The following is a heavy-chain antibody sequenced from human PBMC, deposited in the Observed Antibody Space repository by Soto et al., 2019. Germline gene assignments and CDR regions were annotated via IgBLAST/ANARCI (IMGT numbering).Heavy chain of an antibody. CDR2: IDPSDSYT. J-gene: IGHJ5*02. D-gene: IGHD2-2*01. CDR3: ARHFSLGGFDP. V-gene: IGHV5-10-1*01. Sequence: VESLKISCNGSGYSFTSDWISWVRQMPWKGLEWMGRIDPSDSYTNYSPSFQGHVTISADKSISTAYLQWSSLKASDTAMYYCARHFSLGGFDPWGQGTLVTVSS. CDR1: GYSFTSDW.